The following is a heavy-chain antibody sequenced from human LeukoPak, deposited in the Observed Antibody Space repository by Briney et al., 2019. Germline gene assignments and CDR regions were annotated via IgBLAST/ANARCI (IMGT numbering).Heavy chain of an antibody. CDR1: GFTFDDYA. J-gene: IGHJ4*02. Sequence: GRSLRLSCAASGFTFDDYAMHWVRQAPGKGLEWVSGISWNSGSIGYADSVKGRFTISRDNAKNSLYLQMNSLRAEDTALYYCSKDRMSYGDYYFDYWGQGTLVTVSS. CDR3: SKDRMSYGDYYFDY. CDR2: ISWNSGSI. D-gene: IGHD4-17*01. V-gene: IGHV3-9*01.